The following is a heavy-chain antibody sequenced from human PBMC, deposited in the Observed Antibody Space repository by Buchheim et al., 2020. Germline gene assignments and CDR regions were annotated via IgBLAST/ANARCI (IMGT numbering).Heavy chain of an antibody. CDR2: ISSSSSYI. Sequence: EVQLVESGGGLVKPGGSLRLSCAASGFTFSSYSMNWVRQAPGKGLEWVSSISSSSSYIYYADSVKGRFTISRDNAKHSLYLQMNSLRAEKTAVYYCAVSFTVPYGYYYYYYMDVWGKETT. D-gene: IGHD4-17*01. J-gene: IGHJ6*03. V-gene: IGHV3-21*01. CDR1: GFTFSSYS. CDR3: AVSFTVPYGYYYYYYMDV.